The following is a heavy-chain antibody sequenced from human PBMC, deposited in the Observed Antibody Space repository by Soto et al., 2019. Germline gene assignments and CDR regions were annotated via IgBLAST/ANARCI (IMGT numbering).Heavy chain of an antibody. J-gene: IGHJ4*02. CDR2: ISYDGSNK. D-gene: IGHD6-19*01. V-gene: IGHV3-30-3*01. CDR1: GFTFSSYA. Sequence: QVQLVESGGGVVQPGRSLRLSCAASGFTFSSYAMHWVRQAPGKGLEWVAVISYDGSNKYYADSVKGRFTISRDNSKNTLDLPMNRLRAEDTAVYYCARFGQGLSIDYWGQGTLVTVSS. CDR3: ARFGQGLSIDY.